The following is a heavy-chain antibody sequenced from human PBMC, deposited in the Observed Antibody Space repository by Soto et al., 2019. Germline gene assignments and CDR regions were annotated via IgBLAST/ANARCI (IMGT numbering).Heavy chain of an antibody. V-gene: IGHV3-30*18. J-gene: IGHJ6*02. CDR1: GFTFSSYG. CDR2: ISYDGSNK. D-gene: IGHD3-3*01. Sequence: GSLRLSCAASGFTFSSYGMHWVRQAPGKGLEWVAVISYDGSNKYYADSVKGRFTISRDNSKNTLYLQMNSLRAEDTAVYYCAKDHYNVGYYDFWSGYYKDYYYYYGMDVWGQGTTVTVSS. CDR3: AKDHYNVGYYDFWSGYYKDYYYYYGMDV.